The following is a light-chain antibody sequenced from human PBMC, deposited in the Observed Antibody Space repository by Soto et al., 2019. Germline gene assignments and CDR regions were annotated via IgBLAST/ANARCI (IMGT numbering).Light chain of an antibody. CDR1: QSVSNN. Sequence: EIVMTQSPATQSVSPGERATLSCRASQSVSNNLAWYQQKPGQAPRLLIYFASTRATGVPARFSGSGSGTELTLTISSLQSEDFAVYYCQQYNEWPLTFGGGTKVETK. CDR3: QQYNEWPLT. V-gene: IGKV3-15*01. J-gene: IGKJ4*01. CDR2: FAS.